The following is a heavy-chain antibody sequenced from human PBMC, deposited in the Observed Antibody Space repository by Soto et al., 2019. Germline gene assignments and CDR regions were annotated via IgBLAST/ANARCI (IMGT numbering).Heavy chain of an antibody. J-gene: IGHJ6*02. CDR3: ASAGESGYSSSWYPSYGMDV. V-gene: IGHV4-59*08. CDR1: GGSISSYY. D-gene: IGHD6-13*01. CDR2: IYYSGST. Sequence: SETLSLTCTVSGGSISSYYWSWIRQPPWKGLEWIWYIYYSGSTNYNPSLKSRVTISVDTSKNQFSLKLSSVTAADTAVYYCASAGESGYSSSWYPSYGMDVWGQGTTVTVSS.